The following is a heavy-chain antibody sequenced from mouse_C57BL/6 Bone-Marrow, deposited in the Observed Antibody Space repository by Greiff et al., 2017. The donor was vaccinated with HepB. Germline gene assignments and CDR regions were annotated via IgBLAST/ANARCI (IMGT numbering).Heavy chain of an antibody. CDR1: GYSITSGYD. CDR2: ISYSGST. D-gene: IGHD1-1*01. Sequence: DAKLQESGPGMVKPSQSLSLTCTVTGYSITSGYDWHWIRHFPGNKLEWMGYISYSGSTNYNPSLKSRISITHDTSKNHFFLKLNSVTTEDTATYYCARGGGSSYAWFAYWGQGTLVTVSA. J-gene: IGHJ3*01. V-gene: IGHV3-1*01. CDR3: ARGGGSSYAWFAY.